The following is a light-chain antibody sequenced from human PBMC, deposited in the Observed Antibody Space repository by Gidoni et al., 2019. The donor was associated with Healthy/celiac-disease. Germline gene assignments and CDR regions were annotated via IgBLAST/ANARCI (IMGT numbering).Light chain of an antibody. CDR1: SLRSYY. CDR3: NSRDSSGNHVV. Sequence: SSELTPDPAVSVALGQTVRITCQGDSLRSYYASWYQQKPGQAPVLVIYGKNKRPSGIPDRFSGSSSGNTASLTITGAQAEDEADYYCNSRDSSGNHVVFGGGTKLTVL. V-gene: IGLV3-19*01. CDR2: GKN. J-gene: IGLJ2*01.